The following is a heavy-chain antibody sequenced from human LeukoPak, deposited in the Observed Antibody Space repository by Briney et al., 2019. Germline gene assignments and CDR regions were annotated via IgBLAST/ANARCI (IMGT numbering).Heavy chain of an antibody. J-gene: IGHJ4*02. D-gene: IGHD3-3*01. CDR2: ISYDGSNK. Sequence: GRSLRLSCAASGFTFSSYAMQWVRQAPGKGLEWVAVISYDGSNKYYADSVKGRFTISRDNSKNTLYLQMNSLRAEDTAVYYCARGQRFLEWLPIDYWGQGTLVTVSS. CDR3: ARGQRFLEWLPIDY. CDR1: GFTFSSYA. V-gene: IGHV3-30-3*01.